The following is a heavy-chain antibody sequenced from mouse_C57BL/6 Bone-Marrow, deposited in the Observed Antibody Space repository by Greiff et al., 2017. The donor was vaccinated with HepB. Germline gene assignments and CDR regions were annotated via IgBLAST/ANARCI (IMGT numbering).Heavy chain of an antibody. CDR2: INPYNGGT. CDR1: GYTFTDYY. D-gene: IGHD4-1*01. V-gene: IGHV1-19*01. J-gene: IGHJ2*01. CDR3: ARKLTGSPFDY. Sequence: DVKLQESGPVLVKPGASVKMSCKASGYTFTDYYMNWVKQSHGKSLEWIGVINPYNGGTSYNQKFKGKATLTVDKSSSTAYMELKSLTSEDSAVYYCARKLTGSPFDYWGQGTTLTVSS.